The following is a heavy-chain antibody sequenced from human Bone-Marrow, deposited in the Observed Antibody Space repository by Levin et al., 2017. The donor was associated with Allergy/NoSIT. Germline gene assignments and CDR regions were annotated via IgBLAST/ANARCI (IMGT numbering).Heavy chain of an antibody. CDR2: IYYSGST. CDR1: GGSISSGGYY. D-gene: IGHD2-8*01. CDR3: ARAKLMVYATIDP. V-gene: IGHV4-31*03. Sequence: LRLSCTVSGGSISSGGYYWSWIRQHPGKGLEWIGYIYYSGSTYYNPSLKSRVTISVDTSKNQFSLKLSSVTAADTAVYYCARAKLMVYATIDPWGQGTLVTVSS. J-gene: IGHJ5*02.